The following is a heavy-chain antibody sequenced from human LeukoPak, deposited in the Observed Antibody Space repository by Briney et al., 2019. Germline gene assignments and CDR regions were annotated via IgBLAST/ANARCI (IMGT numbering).Heavy chain of an antibody. D-gene: IGHD3-22*01. J-gene: IGHJ4*02. CDR2: IYTSGGT. Sequence: SEILSLTCTVSGGSISSGSYYWSWIRQPAGKGLEWIGRIYTSGGTNYNPSLKSRVTISVDTSKNQFSLKLSSVTAADTAVYYCARESYSDSRIDYWGQGTLVTVSS. CDR1: GGSISSGSYY. CDR3: ARESYSDSRIDY. V-gene: IGHV4-61*02.